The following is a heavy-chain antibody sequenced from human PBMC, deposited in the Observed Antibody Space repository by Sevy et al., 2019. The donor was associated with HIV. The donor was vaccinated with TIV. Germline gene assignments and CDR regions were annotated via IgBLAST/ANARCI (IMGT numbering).Heavy chain of an antibody. CDR1: GFTFSNYG. D-gene: IGHD2-2*01. CDR2: IWSDGNKK. Sequence: SLRLSCAASGFTFSNYGIHWVRQPPGKGLEWVAVIWSDGNKKYYADSVKGRFTISRDNSKNTLFLQMNSLRAEDTAVYYCARGPLRYCTSTSCYEGDYYYYGMDVWGQGTTVTVSS. CDR3: ARGPLRYCTSTSCYEGDYYYYGMDV. V-gene: IGHV3-33*01. J-gene: IGHJ6*02.